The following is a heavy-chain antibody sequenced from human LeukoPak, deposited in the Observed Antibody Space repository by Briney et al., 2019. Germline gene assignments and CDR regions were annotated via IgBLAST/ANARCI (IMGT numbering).Heavy chain of an antibody. CDR3: ARNSPGGDWKFDY. CDR2: INHSGST. V-gene: IGHV4-34*01. D-gene: IGHD3-10*01. J-gene: IGHJ4*02. Sequence: PSETLSLTCAVYGGSFSGYYWSWTRQPPGKGLEWIGEINHSGSTNYNPSLKSRVTISVDTSKNQFSLKLSSVTAADTAVYYCARNSPGGDWKFDYWGQGTLVTVSS. CDR1: GGSFSGYY.